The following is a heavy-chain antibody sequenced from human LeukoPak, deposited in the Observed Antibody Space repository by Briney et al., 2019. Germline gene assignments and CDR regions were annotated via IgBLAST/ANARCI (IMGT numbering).Heavy chain of an antibody. D-gene: IGHD3-22*01. CDR1: GFTFSSYN. Sequence: GGSLRLSCAASGFTFSSYNMKWVRQAPGKGLEWVSYISGSSSAKYYADSVKGRFTISRDNAKNSLYLQMNSLRAEDTAVYYCARIQWGYYYFDYWGQGTLVTVSS. CDR2: ISGSSSAK. J-gene: IGHJ4*02. V-gene: IGHV3-48*04. CDR3: ARIQWGYYYFDY.